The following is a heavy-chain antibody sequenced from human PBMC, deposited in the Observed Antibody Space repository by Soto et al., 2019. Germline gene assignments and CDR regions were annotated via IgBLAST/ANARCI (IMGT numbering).Heavy chain of an antibody. CDR3: AKAQSFEFNKWFDP. J-gene: IGHJ5*02. CDR1: GGSISTYY. CDR2: IYYTGNT. Sequence: QVQLQESGPGLVKPSETLSLTCTVTGGSISTYYWSWIRQPPGKGLEWIRHIYYTGNTNYNPSLKSRVTISVDTSTNRFSLRLRSVSAADTAVYYCAKAQSFEFNKWFDPWGQGTLVTGSS. V-gene: IGHV4-59*13. D-gene: IGHD3-10*01.